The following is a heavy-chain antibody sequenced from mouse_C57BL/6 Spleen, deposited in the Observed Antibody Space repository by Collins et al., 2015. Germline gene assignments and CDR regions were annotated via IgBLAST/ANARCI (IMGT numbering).Heavy chain of an antibody. J-gene: IGHJ3*01. CDR1: GFNIKDYY. D-gene: IGHD6-1*01. Sequence: EVHLQQSGAELVKPGASVKLSCTASGFNIKDYYMHWVKQRTEQGLEWIGRIDPEDGETQYAPKFQGKATITADTSSNTAYLQLSSLTSEDTAVFYCTSLWSFAYWGQGTLVSVSA. CDR3: TSLWSFAY. V-gene: IGHV14-2*01. CDR2: IDPEDGET.